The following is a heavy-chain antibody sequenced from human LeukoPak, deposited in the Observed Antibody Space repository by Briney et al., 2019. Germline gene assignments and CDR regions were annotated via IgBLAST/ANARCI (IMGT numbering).Heavy chain of an antibody. J-gene: IGHJ4*02. CDR2: IKTKAQGETT. V-gene: IGHV3-15*01. CDR1: GFTFSNAW. CDR3: TAGVGATAQDY. Sequence: GGYLRLSCAASGFTFSNAWMSWGRQATGKGLEWVGQIKTKAQGETTDYAAPAKGRFTISRDDSKNTLYLQMSSLKTEDTAVYYCTAGVGATAQDYWGQGTLVTVSS. D-gene: IGHD1-26*01.